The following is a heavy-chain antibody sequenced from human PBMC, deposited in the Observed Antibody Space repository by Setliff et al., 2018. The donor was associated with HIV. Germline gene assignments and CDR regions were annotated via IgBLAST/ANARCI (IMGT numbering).Heavy chain of an antibody. CDR3: AREGPKTYYFDY. J-gene: IGHJ4*02. CDR2: IFVGDSTT. Sequence: ASVKVSCKVSGYTLTELSMHWVRQAPGQGLEWMGKIFVGDSTTHYAQKFQGRVTLTSDTSTNTVYMELSSLRSEDTAVYYCAREGPKTYYFDYWGQGTLVTVSS. V-gene: IGHV1-46*01. CDR1: GYTLTELS.